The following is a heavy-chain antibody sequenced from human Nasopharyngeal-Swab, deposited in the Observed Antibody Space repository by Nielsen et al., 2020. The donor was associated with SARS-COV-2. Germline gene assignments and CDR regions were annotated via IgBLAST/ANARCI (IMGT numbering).Heavy chain of an antibody. V-gene: IGHV4-31*03. CDR2: IYYSGST. J-gene: IGHJ3*02. Sequence: LRLSCTVSGGSISSGGYYWSWIRQHPGKGLEWIGYIYYSGSTYYNPSLKSRVTISVDTSKNQFSLKLSSVTAADTAVYYCARARITTMVVVVDAFDIWGQGTMVTVSS. D-gene: IGHD3-22*01. CDR3: ARARITTMVVVVDAFDI. CDR1: GGSISSGGYY.